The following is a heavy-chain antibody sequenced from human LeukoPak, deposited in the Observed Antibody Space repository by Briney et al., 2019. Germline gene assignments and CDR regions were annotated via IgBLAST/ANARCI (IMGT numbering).Heavy chain of an antibody. Sequence: GGSLRLSCAASGLTFSSYSMNWVRQAPGKGLEWVSSISTTSSRYIYYANSVRGRFTISRDNAKNSLYLQMNSLRAEDTAVYYCAELGITMIGGVWGKGTTVTISS. CDR3: AELGITMIGGV. CDR1: GLTFSSYS. CDR2: ISTTSSRYI. V-gene: IGHV3-21*01. J-gene: IGHJ6*04. D-gene: IGHD3-10*02.